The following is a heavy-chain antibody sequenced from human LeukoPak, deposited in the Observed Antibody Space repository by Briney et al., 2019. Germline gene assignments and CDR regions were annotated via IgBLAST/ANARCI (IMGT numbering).Heavy chain of an antibody. V-gene: IGHV3-30*02. D-gene: IGHD6-19*01. CDR2: IRYDGRNK. J-gene: IGHJ4*02. CDR1: GFTFSSYG. CDR3: ARAEQWLVFNY. Sequence: GGSLRLSCAASGFTFSSYGMHWVRQAPGKGLEWVTFIRYDGRNKYYADSVKGRFTISRDNSKNTLHLQMNSLRAEDTAVYYCARAEQWLVFNYWGQGTLVTVSS.